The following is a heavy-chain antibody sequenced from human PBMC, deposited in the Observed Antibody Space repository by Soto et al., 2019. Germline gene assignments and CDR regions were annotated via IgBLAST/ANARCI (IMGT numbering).Heavy chain of an antibody. Sequence: TGGSLRLSCAVSGFIFRNYYMSWVRQAPGKGPEWVSGISPSGDGTYYADSVKGRSTISRDNSKNTLYLEMNSLRAEDTAVYYCARSYDSSGYYHLDYWGQGTLVTVSS. CDR3: ARSYDSSGYYHLDY. CDR2: ISPSGDGT. CDR1: GFIFRNYY. V-gene: IGHV3-23*01. J-gene: IGHJ4*02. D-gene: IGHD3-22*01.